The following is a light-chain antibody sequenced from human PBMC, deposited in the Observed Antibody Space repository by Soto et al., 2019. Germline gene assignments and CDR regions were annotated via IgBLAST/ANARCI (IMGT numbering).Light chain of an antibody. Sequence: EIVLTQSPVTLSLPPGERATLSCRASQSVSNYLAWYQQKPGQAPRLLIYDASNRATGIPARFRGSGSLTDFTLTISNLEPEDSAVYYCQQRSNWPLTFGGGTKVEIK. CDR3: QQRSNWPLT. CDR2: DAS. J-gene: IGKJ4*01. CDR1: QSVSNY. V-gene: IGKV3-11*01.